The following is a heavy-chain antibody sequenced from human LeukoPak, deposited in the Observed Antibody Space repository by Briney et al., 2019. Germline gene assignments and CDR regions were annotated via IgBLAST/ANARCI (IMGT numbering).Heavy chain of an antibody. V-gene: IGHV3-74*01. Sequence: KAGGSLRLSCAASGFTFSSYWMHWVRHAAGKGLVWVSRIYSDGSSTSYADSVKGRFTISRDNAKNTLYLQMNSLRAEDTAVYYCARGLGGYSYGSHDYWGQGTLVTVSS. D-gene: IGHD5-18*01. CDR2: IYSDGSST. CDR3: ARGLGGYSYGSHDY. CDR1: GFTFSSYW. J-gene: IGHJ4*02.